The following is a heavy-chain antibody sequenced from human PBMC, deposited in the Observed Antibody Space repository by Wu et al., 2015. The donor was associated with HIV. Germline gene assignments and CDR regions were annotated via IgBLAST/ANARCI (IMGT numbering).Heavy chain of an antibody. CDR3: ARVPQGAFDI. V-gene: IGHV1-69*13. CDR1: GGTFSSYS. Sequence: QVQLVQSGAEVKKPGSSVKVSCKASGGTFSSYSISWVRQAPGQGLEWMGRIIPMYGTTDYAQKFQGRFTITADESTSTAYMDLSSLRSEDTAVYYCARVPQGAFDIWGQGTMVTVSS. J-gene: IGHJ3*02. CDR2: IIPMYGTT.